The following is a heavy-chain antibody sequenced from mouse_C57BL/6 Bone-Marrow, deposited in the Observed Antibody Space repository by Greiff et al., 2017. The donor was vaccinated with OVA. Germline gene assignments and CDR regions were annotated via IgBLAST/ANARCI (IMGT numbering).Heavy chain of an antibody. J-gene: IGHJ3*01. D-gene: IGHD2-4*01. Sequence: QVQLKESGPGLVQPSQSLSITCTVSGFSLTSYGVHWVRQSPGKGLEWLGVLWSGGSTDYNAAFMSRLSTTKDNSKRQVFFKMNSLQADDTAIYYCAKGDYAWFAYGGQGTLVTVSA. CDR3: AKGDYAWFAY. CDR2: LWSGGST. CDR1: GFSLTSYG. V-gene: IGHV2-5*01.